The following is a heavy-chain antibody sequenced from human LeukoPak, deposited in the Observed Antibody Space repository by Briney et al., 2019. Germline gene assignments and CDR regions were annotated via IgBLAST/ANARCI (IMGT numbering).Heavy chain of an antibody. Sequence: PGGSLRLSCAASGFTFSSYAMSWVRQAPGKGLEWVSAISGSGGSTYYADSVKGRFTTSRDNSKNTLYLQMNSLRAEDTAVYYCAKDQAAGSNVFDYWGQGTLVTVSS. CDR3: AKDQAAGSNVFDY. V-gene: IGHV3-23*01. CDR1: GFTFSSYA. D-gene: IGHD6-13*01. J-gene: IGHJ4*02. CDR2: ISGSGGST.